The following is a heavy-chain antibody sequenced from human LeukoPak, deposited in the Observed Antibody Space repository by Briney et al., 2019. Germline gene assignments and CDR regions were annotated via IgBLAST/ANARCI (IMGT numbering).Heavy chain of an antibody. Sequence: GASVKVSCKASGYTFTSYYMHWVRQAPGQGLEWMGWISAYNGNTNYAQKLQGRVTMTTDTSTSTAYMELRSLRSDDTAVYYCARAVAATPYYYYMDVWGKGTTVTISS. CDR2: ISAYNGNT. J-gene: IGHJ6*03. CDR1: GYTFTSYY. CDR3: ARAVAATPYYYYMDV. D-gene: IGHD2-15*01. V-gene: IGHV1-18*04.